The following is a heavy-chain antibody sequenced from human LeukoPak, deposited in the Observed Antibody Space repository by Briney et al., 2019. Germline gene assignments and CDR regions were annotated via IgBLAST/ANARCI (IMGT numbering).Heavy chain of an antibody. CDR3: ATNPGGHWGWNLLRLDY. V-gene: IGHV1-24*01. Sequence: ASVKVSCKVSGYTLTELSMHWVRQAPGKGLEWMGGFDPEDGETIYAQKFQGRVTMTEDTSTDTAYMELSSLRSEDTAVYYCATNPGGHWGWNLLRLDYWGQGTLVTVSS. CDR1: GYTLTELS. J-gene: IGHJ4*02. D-gene: IGHD3-3*01. CDR2: FDPEDGET.